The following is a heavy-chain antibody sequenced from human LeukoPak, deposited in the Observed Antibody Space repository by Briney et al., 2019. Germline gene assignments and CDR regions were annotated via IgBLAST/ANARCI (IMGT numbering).Heavy chain of an antibody. CDR2: IYWDDDK. D-gene: IGHD3-22*01. V-gene: IGHV2-5*02. CDR3: AHVDSSGYYLLFDY. CDR1: GFSLNTSGVG. J-gene: IGHJ4*02. Sequence: VSGPTLVKPTQTLTLTCTFSGFSLNTSGVGVGWIRQPPGKALEWLALIYWDDDKRYSPSLKSRLTITKDTSKNQVVLTMTNMDPVDTATYYCAHVDSSGYYLLFDYWGQGTLVAVSS.